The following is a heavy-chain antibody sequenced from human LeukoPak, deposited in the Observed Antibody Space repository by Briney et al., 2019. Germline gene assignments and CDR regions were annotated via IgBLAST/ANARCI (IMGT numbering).Heavy chain of an antibody. D-gene: IGHD1-1*01. Sequence: GESLRLSCVASGFTFSIFDMTWVRQAPGKGLEWVSTLIGSDETTYYAESVKGRFIISRDNSKNTVNLQINSLRAEDTALYYCTKGAWNDHWGQGTLVTVSS. CDR3: TKGAWNDH. V-gene: IGHV3-23*01. CDR1: GFTFSIFD. CDR2: LIGSDETT. J-gene: IGHJ4*02.